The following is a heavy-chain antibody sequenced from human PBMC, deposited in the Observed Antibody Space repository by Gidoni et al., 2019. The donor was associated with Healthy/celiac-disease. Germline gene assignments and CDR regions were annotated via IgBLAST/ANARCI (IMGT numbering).Heavy chain of an antibody. V-gene: IGHV3-30*18. CDR1: GFTFSSYG. D-gene: IGHD6-13*01. CDR2: ISYDGSNK. CDR3: AKEYSSSFDY. J-gene: IGHJ4*02. Sequence: QVQLVESGGGVVQPGRSRRRSCAASGFTFSSYGMDWVRQAPGTGLEWVAVISYDGSNKYYADSVKGRFTISRDNSKNTLYLQMNSLRAEDTAVYYCAKEYSSSFDYWGQGTLVTVSS.